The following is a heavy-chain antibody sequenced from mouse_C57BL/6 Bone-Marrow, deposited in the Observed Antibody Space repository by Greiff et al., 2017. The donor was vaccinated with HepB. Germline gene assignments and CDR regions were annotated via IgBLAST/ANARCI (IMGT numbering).Heavy chain of an antibody. D-gene: IGHD1-1*01. Sequence: EVKLVDSGGGLVKPGGSLKLSCAASGFTFSSYAMSWVRQTPEKRLEWVATISDGGSYTYYPDNVKGRFTISRDNAKNNLYLQMSHLKSEDTAMYYCARDYYGSSYDYYAMDYWGQGTSVTVSS. J-gene: IGHJ4*01. CDR2: ISDGGSYT. CDR3: ARDYYGSSYDYYAMDY. V-gene: IGHV5-4*01. CDR1: GFTFSSYA.